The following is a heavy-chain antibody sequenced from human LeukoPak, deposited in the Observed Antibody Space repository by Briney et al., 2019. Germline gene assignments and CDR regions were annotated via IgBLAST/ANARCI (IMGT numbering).Heavy chain of an antibody. CDR1: GFIFSSYW. Sequence: GGSLRLSCAASGFIFSSYWMSWVRQAPGKGLEWVSVIYSDGKTFYADSVKGRFTISRDTSKNTVYLQMNSLRAEDTAVYYCTRAAWDYWAQGTLVTVSS. J-gene: IGHJ4*02. V-gene: IGHV3-66*01. D-gene: IGHD6-25*01. CDR2: IYSDGKT. CDR3: TRAAWDY.